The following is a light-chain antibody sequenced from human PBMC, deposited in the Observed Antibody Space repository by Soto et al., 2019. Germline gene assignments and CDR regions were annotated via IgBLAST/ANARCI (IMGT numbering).Light chain of an antibody. CDR3: SSYTCSSTLGGV. Sequence: QSALTQPASVSGSPGQSITISCTGTSSDVGGYNYVSWYQQHPGKAPNLMIYEVSNRPSGVSNRFSGSKSGNTASLTISGLQAEDEADYYCSSYTCSSTLGGVFGTGTKLTVL. CDR2: EVS. V-gene: IGLV2-14*01. CDR1: SSDVGGYNY. J-gene: IGLJ1*01.